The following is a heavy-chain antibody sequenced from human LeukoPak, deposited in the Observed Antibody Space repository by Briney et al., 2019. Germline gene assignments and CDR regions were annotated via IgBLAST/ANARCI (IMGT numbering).Heavy chain of an antibody. J-gene: IGHJ6*02. CDR3: ARGSQRGAAANYYGMDV. V-gene: IGHV3-74*01. Sequence: GGSLRLSCAASGFTLSSYWMHWVRQAPGKGLVWVSRINSDGSSTTYADSVKGRFTISRDNAKNTLYLRMNSLRAEDTAVYHCARGSQRGAAANYYGMDVWGQGTTVTVSS. CDR2: INSDGSST. CDR1: GFTLSSYW. D-gene: IGHD2-2*01.